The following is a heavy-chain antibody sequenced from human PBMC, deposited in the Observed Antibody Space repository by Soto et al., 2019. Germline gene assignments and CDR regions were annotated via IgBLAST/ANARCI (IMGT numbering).Heavy chain of an antibody. J-gene: IGHJ4*02. V-gene: IGHV3-30*18. Sequence: WGSLRLSCAASGFTFNSNAMHWVRQAPGKGLEGVAVVSHDGRNTHYADSVKGRFTISRDSSKNTVSLEMTSLRAEDTAVYYCEKGGRQWLVTSDFNYWGQGALVTVSS. CDR3: EKGGRQWLVTSDFNY. CDR1: GFTFNSNA. CDR2: VSHDGRNT. D-gene: IGHD6-19*01.